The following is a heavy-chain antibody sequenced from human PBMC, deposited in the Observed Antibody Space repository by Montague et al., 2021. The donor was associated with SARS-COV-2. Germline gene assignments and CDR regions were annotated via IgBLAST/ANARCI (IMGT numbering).Heavy chain of an antibody. Sequence: TLSLTCTVSGGSISSGGYYWSWIRQHPGKGLEWIGYIYYSGSTYYNPSLKSRVTISVYTSKNQFSLELSSVTAADTAVYYCAREKRHYCSSTSCYDNYYYYYGMDVWGQGTTVTVSS. J-gene: IGHJ6*02. V-gene: IGHV4-31*03. D-gene: IGHD2-2*01. CDR3: AREKRHYCSSTSCYDNYYYYYGMDV. CDR2: IYYSGST. CDR1: GGSISSGGYY.